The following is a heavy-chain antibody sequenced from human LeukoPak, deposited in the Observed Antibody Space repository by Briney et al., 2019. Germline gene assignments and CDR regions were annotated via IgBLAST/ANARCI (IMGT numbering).Heavy chain of an antibody. CDR2: IDQDGDEK. J-gene: IGHJ6*03. D-gene: IGHD5-24*01. Sequence: PGGSLRLSCEGSEFIFFKYWMTWVRQLPGKGLEWVANIDQDGDEKNYLDSVKGRFIISRDNAKNSVYLQMSSLRPEDTAVYFCARRRSYYYQLDVWGKGTTVTVSS. V-gene: IGHV3-7*01. CDR1: EFIFFKYW. CDR3: ARRRSYYYQLDV.